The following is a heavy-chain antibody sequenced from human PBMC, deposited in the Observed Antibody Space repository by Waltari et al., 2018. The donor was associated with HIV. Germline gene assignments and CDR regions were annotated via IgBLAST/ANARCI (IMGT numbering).Heavy chain of an antibody. V-gene: IGHV1-8*01. CDR3: ASTGYYFDSSGYPRYFDY. CDR2: TIPNRGNT. Sequence: QVQLVQSGAEVKKPGASVKVSCKASGYTFTSYDINWVRQATGQGLDWMGWTIPNRGNTGYAQKCQGRVTMTRNTSISTAYMELSSLRSEDTAVYYCASTGYYFDSSGYPRYFDYWGQGTLVTVSS. D-gene: IGHD3-22*01. J-gene: IGHJ4*02. CDR1: GYTFTSYD.